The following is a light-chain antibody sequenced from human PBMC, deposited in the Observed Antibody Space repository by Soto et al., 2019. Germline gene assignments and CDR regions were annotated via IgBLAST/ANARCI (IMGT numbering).Light chain of an antibody. CDR1: SSNIGSNT. J-gene: IGLJ1*01. CDR2: SNN. V-gene: IGLV1-44*01. Sequence: QSVLTQPPSASGTPGQRVTISCSGSSSNIGSNTVNWYQQLPGTAPKLLIYSNNQRPSGVPDRFSDSKSGTSASLAISGLQSEDEADYYCAAWDDSLNASYVFGTGTKVTVL. CDR3: AAWDDSLNASYV.